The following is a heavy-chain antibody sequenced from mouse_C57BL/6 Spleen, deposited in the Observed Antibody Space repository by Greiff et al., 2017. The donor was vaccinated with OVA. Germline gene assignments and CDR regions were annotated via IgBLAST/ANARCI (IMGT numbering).Heavy chain of an antibody. CDR1: GYSITSGYY. Sequence: ESGPGLVKPSQSLSLTCSVTGYSITSGYYWNWIRQFPGNKLEWMGYISYDGSNNYNPSLNNRISITRDTSKNQFFLKLNSVTTEDTATYYCARGRSFDYWGQGTTLTVSS. V-gene: IGHV3-6*01. CDR3: ARGRSFDY. J-gene: IGHJ2*01. CDR2: ISYDGSN.